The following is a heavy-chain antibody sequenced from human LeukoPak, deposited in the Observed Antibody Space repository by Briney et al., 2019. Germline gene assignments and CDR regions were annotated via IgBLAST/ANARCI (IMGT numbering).Heavy chain of an antibody. CDR3: ASHYYDILTGYYLDAFDI. CDR1: GFTVSSNY. V-gene: IGHV3-66*04. J-gene: IGHJ3*02. Sequence: GGSLRLSCAASGFTVSSNYMSWVRQAPGKGLEWVSVIYSGGSTYYADSVKGRFTISRDNSKNTLYLQMNSLRAEDTAVYYCASHYYDILTGYYLDAFDIWGKGTTVTISS. D-gene: IGHD3-9*01. CDR2: IYSGGST.